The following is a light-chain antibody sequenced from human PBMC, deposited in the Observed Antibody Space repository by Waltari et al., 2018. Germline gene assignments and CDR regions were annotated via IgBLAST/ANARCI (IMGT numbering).Light chain of an antibody. CDR1: NSNIGNNY. Sequence: QSVLTQPPSVSAAPGQKVTISCSGSNSNIGNNYVSWYQQVPGSAPKLLIHHNSERPSGIPDRFSGSKSGTSATLDITGLQTGDEADYYCGTWDSSLSGGVFGGGTK. J-gene: IGLJ2*01. CDR3: GTWDSSLSGGV. V-gene: IGLV1-51*01. CDR2: HNS.